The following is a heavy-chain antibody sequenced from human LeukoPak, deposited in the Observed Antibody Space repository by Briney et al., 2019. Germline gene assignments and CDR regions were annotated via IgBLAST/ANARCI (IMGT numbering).Heavy chain of an antibody. D-gene: IGHD2-15*01. CDR2: ISGSGGST. CDR1: GFTFSSYA. V-gene: IGHV3-23*01. CDR3: AKDSRVVVVAEDNWFDP. J-gene: IGHJ5*02. Sequence: GGSLRLSCAASGFTFSSYAMSWVRQAPGKGLEWVSAISGSGGSTYYADSVKGRFPISRDNSKNTLYLQMNSLRAEDTAVYYCAKDSRVVVVAEDNWFDPWGQGTLVTVSS.